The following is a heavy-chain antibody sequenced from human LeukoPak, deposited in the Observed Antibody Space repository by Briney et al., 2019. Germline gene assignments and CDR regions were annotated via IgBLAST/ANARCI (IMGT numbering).Heavy chain of an antibody. J-gene: IGHJ4*02. Sequence: PGGSLRPSSAASGLTFNTVGITWGRQAPGKGLEWVGRIKSKTDGGTTDYAAPVKGRFTISRDDSKNTLYLQMNSLKTEDTAVYYSTTGLTIVRVLMSYTDYRGQGTLVTVSS. CDR2: IKSKTDGGTT. V-gene: IGHV3-15*01. D-gene: IGHD3-10*01. CDR1: GLTFNTVG. CDR3: TTGLTIVRVLMSYTDY.